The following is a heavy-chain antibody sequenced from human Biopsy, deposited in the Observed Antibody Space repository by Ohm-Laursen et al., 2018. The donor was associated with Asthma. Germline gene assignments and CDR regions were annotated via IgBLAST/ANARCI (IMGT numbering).Heavy chain of an antibody. J-gene: IGHJ4*02. CDR1: GFAVSRDY. CDR3: ARGDSSNWSHYYFGY. V-gene: IGHV3-53*01. D-gene: IGHD3-22*01. CDR2: IYSGGTS. Sequence: SLRLSCSASGFAVSRDYMFWVRQAPGKGLEWVSAIYSGGTSHNADSVRGRFTITRDYSKNTLYLQMHSLRAEDTAVYYCARGDSSNWSHYYFGYWGQGTLVTVSS.